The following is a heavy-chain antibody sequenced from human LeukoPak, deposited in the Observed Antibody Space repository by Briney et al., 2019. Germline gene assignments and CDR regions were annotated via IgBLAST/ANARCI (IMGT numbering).Heavy chain of an antibody. CDR3: ARDYYDSSGYYFSVEYYFDY. Sequence: SVQVSCKASGYTFTGYYMHWVRQAPGQGLEWMGIINPSGGSTSYAQKFQGRVTMTRDMSTSTVYMELSSLRSEDTAVYYCARDYYDSSGYYFSVEYYFDYWGQGTLVTVSS. J-gene: IGHJ4*02. V-gene: IGHV1-46*01. D-gene: IGHD3-22*01. CDR1: GYTFTGYY. CDR2: INPSGGST.